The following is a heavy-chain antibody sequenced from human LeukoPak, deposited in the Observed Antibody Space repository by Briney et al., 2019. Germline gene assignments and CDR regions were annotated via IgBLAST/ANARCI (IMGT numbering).Heavy chain of an antibody. D-gene: IGHD6-19*01. CDR3: ARDGSGWSDY. CDR1: GYSFTDYY. V-gene: IGHV1-2*02. J-gene: IGHJ4*02. Sequence: GASVKVSCKASGYSFTDYYMHWVRQAPGQGLEWMGWINPNSGGTNYAQKFQDRVTMTRDTSINTAYMELSRLRIDDTAIYYCARDGSGWSDYWGQGTLVTISS. CDR2: INPNSGGT.